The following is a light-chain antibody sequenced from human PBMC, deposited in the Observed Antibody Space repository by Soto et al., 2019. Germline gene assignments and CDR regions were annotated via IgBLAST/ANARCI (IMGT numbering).Light chain of an antibody. V-gene: IGKV3-11*01. J-gene: IGKJ3*01. Sequence: EIVLTQSPGTLSLAPGERASLSCRASQSVSSYLAWYQQKAGQAPRLLIYGASNRATGIPARFSGSGSGTDFTLTISSLEPEDFAVYYCQQRSNWPPTFGPGTKVDIK. CDR1: QSVSSY. CDR3: QQRSNWPPT. CDR2: GAS.